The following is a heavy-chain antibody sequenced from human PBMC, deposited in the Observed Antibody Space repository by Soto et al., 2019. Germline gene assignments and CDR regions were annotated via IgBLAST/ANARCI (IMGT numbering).Heavy chain of an antibody. J-gene: IGHJ6*02. CDR1: GGSISSGSYY. D-gene: IGHD3-10*01. V-gene: IGHV4-31*03. CDR2: IYYSGST. CDR3: ATRTDYYYGSGSLGGMDV. Sequence: QVQLQESGPGLVKPSQTLSLTCTVSGGSISSGSYYWSGIRQLPGKGLEWIGYIYYSGSTYYNPSLTSRVTTSVDTSKHPFSLTLNSVTAAHTAVYYCATRTDYYYGSGSLGGMDVWGQGTTVTVSS.